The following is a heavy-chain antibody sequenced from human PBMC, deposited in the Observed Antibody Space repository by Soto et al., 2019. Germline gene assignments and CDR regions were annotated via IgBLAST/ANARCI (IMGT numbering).Heavy chain of an antibody. J-gene: IGHJ6*02. Sequence: GGSLRLSCAASGFTFSSYAMSWVRQAPGKGLEWVSAISGSGGSTYYADSVKGRFTISRDNSKNTLYLQMNSLRAEDTAVYYCAKDVRFLNKPAFDGMDVWGQGTTVTVSS. D-gene: IGHD3-3*01. V-gene: IGHV3-23*01. CDR2: ISGSGGST. CDR3: AKDVRFLNKPAFDGMDV. CDR1: GFTFSSYA.